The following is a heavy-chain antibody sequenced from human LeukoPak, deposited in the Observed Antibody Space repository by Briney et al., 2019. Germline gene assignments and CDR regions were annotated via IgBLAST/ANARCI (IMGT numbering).Heavy chain of an antibody. CDR1: GGSISSYY. CDR2: IYYSGST. Sequence: SETLSLTCTGSGGSISSYYWSWIRQPPGKGLEWIGYIYYSGSTNYNPSLKSRVTISVDTSKNQFSLKLSSVTAADTAVYYCASTTFYDYVWGSYRYSLDFWGQGTLVTVSS. CDR3: ASTTFYDYVWGSYRYSLDF. D-gene: IGHD3-16*02. J-gene: IGHJ4*02. V-gene: IGHV4-59*01.